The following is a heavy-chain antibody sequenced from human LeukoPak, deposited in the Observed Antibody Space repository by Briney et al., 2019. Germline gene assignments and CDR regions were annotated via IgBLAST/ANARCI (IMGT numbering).Heavy chain of an antibody. CDR1: GFTFSSYS. D-gene: IGHD6-6*01. V-gene: IGHV3-21*01. CDR2: ISSSSSYI. Sequence: GGSLRLSCVASGFTFSSYSVNWVRQAPGKGLKWVSSISSSSSYIYYADSVKGRFTISRDNAKNSLYLQMNSLRAEDTAVYYCARAAYSSSRPGAFDIWGQGTMVTVSS. J-gene: IGHJ3*02. CDR3: ARAAYSSSRPGAFDI.